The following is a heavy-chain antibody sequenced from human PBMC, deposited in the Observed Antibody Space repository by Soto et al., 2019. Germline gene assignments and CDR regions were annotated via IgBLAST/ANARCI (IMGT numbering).Heavy chain of an antibody. Sequence: GESLKISCDGSGYSFTIYWISLVLQMPGKGLEWMGRIDPSDSYTNYSPSFQGHVTISADKSISTAYLQWSSLKASDTAMYYCARLPIINLRYFENCGMDVWGQGTTVTVSS. J-gene: IGHJ6*02. CDR1: GYSFTIYW. V-gene: IGHV5-10-1*01. CDR3: ARLPIINLRYFENCGMDV. CDR2: IDPSDSYT. D-gene: IGHD3-9*01.